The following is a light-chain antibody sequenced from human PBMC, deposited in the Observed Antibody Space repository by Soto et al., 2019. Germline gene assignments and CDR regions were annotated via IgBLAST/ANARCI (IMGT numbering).Light chain of an antibody. CDR3: QEYGSWT. CDR2: DAS. CDR1: LPVDSKY. Sequence: IGLTQSPATLSLSPGERATLSCRASLPVDSKYLVWYQHKPGQPPTLLLYDASRRATGVPDRFRGSGSGTDFTLTISRLEPEDFAVYYCQEYGSWTFGPGARVEI. J-gene: IGKJ1*01. V-gene: IGKV3-20*01.